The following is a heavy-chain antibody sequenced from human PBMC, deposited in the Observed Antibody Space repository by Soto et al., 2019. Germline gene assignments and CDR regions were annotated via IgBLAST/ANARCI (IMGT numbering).Heavy chain of an antibody. V-gene: IGHV3-23*01. J-gene: IGHJ4*02. D-gene: IGHD4-17*01. CDR2: ISGSADNT. CDR3: ARAPPTDYGGIDYYFDY. Sequence: GGSLRLSCAASGFTFSSYAMSWVRQAPGKGLEWVSVISGSADNTYYADSVKGRFTISRDNSKNTLYLQMNSLRAEDTAVYYCARAPPTDYGGIDYYFDYWGQGTLVTVSS. CDR1: GFTFSSYA.